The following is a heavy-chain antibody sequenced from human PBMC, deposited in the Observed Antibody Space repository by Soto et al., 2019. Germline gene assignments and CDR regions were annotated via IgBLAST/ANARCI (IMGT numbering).Heavy chain of an antibody. CDR2: IIPIFGTA. CDR1: GGTFSSYA. D-gene: IGHD3-10*01. CDR3: ARERRLGSGSYFGKDAFDI. J-gene: IGHJ3*02. V-gene: IGHV1-69*13. Sequence: SVKVSCKASGGTFSSYAISWVRQAPGQGLEWMGGIIPIFGTANYAQKFQGRVTITADESTRTAYMELSSLRSEDTAVYYCARERRLGSGSYFGKDAFDISGQGTRVPV.